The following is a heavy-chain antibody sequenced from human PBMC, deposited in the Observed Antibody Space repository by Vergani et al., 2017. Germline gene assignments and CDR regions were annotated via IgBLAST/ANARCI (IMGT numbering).Heavy chain of an antibody. J-gene: IGHJ3*02. CDR3: ARGKDIVGVPAATNAFDI. D-gene: IGHD2-2*01. Sequence: EVQLVESGGGLVQPGGSLRLSCAASGFTFSSYWMSWVRQAPGKGLEWVANIKQDGSEKYYVDSVKGRFTISRDNAKNSLYLQMNGLRAEDTAVYYCARGKDIVGVPAATNAFDIWGQGTMGTVSS. CDR2: IKQDGSEK. V-gene: IGHV3-7*01. CDR1: GFTFSSYW.